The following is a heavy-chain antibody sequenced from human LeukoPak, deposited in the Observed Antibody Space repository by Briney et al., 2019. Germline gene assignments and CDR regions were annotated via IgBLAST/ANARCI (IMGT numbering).Heavy chain of an antibody. V-gene: IGHV3-66*01. Sequence: PGGSLRLSCAASGFTVSSNYMSWVRQAPGKGLEWVSVIYSGGSTYYADSVKGRSTISRDNSKNTLYLQMNSLRAEDTAVYYCARDRLYGSGSYSPYGMDVWGQGTTVTVSS. CDR1: GFTVSSNY. D-gene: IGHD3-10*01. CDR3: ARDRLYGSGSYSPYGMDV. CDR2: IYSGGST. J-gene: IGHJ6*02.